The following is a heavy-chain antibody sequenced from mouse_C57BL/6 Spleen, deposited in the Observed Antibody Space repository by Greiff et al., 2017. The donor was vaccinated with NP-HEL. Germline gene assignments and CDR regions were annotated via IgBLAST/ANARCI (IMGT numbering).Heavy chain of an antibody. D-gene: IGHD1-1*01. J-gene: IGHJ1*03. CDR2: ISSGGSYT. Sequence: DVKLVESGGDLVKPGGSLKLSCAASGFTFSSYGMSWVRQTPDKRLEWVATISSGGSYTYYLDSVKGRFTISRDNAKNTLYLQMCSLKSEDTAMYYSARRDYYGSSEDWYFDVWGTETTVTVSS. CDR1: GFTFSSYG. V-gene: IGHV5-6*02. CDR3: ARRDYYGSSEDWYFDV.